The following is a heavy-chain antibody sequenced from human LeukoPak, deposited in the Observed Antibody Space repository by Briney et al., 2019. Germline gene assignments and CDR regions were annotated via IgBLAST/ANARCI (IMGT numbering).Heavy chain of an antibody. CDR2: IYSGGST. CDR1: GGSFSGYY. V-gene: IGHV3-66*01. J-gene: IGHJ4*02. CDR3: ARDNRTAYFDY. Sequence: ETLSLTCAVYGGSFSGYYWGWIRQPPGKGLEWVSVIYSGGSTYYADSVKGRLTISRDNSKNTVYLQMNSLRAEDTAVYYCARDNRTAYFDYWGQGTLVTVSS.